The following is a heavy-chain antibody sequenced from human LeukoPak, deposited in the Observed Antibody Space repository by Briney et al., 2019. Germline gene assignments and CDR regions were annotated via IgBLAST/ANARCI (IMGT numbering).Heavy chain of an antibody. CDR2: IYHSGST. D-gene: IGHD2-15*01. J-gene: IGHJ5*02. Sequence: SETLSLTCTVSGYSISSDYYWGWIRQPPGKGLEWIGSIYHSGSTYYNPSLKSRVTISVDTSKNQFSLKLSSVTAADTAVYYCARSLVVAATGTVRNWFDPWGQGTLVTVSS. CDR1: GYSISSDYY. CDR3: ARSLVVAATGTVRNWFDP. V-gene: IGHV4-38-2*02.